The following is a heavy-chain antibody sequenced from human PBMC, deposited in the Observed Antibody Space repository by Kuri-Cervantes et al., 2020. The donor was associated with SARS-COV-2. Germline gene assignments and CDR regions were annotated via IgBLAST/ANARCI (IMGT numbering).Heavy chain of an antibody. D-gene: IGHD3-22*01. CDR3: ATEGYSIIIWAFAH. J-gene: IGHJ3*01. V-gene: IGHV1-69*05. CDR1: GGTFSSYA. Sequence: SVKVSCKASGGTFSSYAISWVRQAPGQGLEWMGGIIPIFGTANYAQKFQGRVTITTDESTSTAYMELSSLRSEDTAVYYCATEGYSIIIWAFAHWGQGTKVTVSS. CDR2: IIPIFGTA.